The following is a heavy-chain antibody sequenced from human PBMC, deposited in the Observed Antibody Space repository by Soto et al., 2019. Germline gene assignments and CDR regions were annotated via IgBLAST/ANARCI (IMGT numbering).Heavy chain of an antibody. D-gene: IGHD1-26*01. V-gene: IGHV4-34*01. Sequence: SETLSLTRAVYGGSFSGYYWSWIRQPPGKGLEWIGEINHSGSTNYNPSLKSRVTISVDTSKNQFSLKLSSVTAADTAVYYCARVPGRSYYYYGMDVWGQGTTVTVSS. J-gene: IGHJ6*02. CDR2: INHSGST. CDR1: GGSFSGYY. CDR3: ARVPGRSYYYYGMDV.